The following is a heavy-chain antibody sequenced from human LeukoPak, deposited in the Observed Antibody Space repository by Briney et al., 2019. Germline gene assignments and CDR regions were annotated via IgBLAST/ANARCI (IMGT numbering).Heavy chain of an antibody. Sequence: ASVKVSCKASGGTYSSYAISWVRQAPGQGLEWMGGIIPMFGTAKYAQKFQGRVTITPDESTSTAYMELSSLRSEDTAVYYCARGRCSSTSCYSDYWGQGTLVTVSS. J-gene: IGHJ4*02. D-gene: IGHD2-2*01. V-gene: IGHV1-69*13. CDR1: GGTYSSYA. CDR3: ARGRCSSTSCYSDY. CDR2: IIPMFGTA.